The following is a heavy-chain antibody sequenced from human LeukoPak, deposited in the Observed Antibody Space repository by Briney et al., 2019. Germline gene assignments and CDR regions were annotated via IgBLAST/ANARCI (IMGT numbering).Heavy chain of an antibody. D-gene: IGHD3-22*01. CDR1: GYSISSGYY. CDR3: ARDGGPYYDSSGYYWARAFDI. J-gene: IGHJ3*02. CDR2: IYYSGST. Sequence: NPSETLSLTCTVSGYSISSGYYWGWIRQPPGKGLEWIGHIYYSGSTNYNPSLKSRVTISVDTSKNQFSLKLSSVTAADTAVYYCARDGGPYYDSSGYYWARAFDIWGQGTMVTVSS. V-gene: IGHV4-38-2*02.